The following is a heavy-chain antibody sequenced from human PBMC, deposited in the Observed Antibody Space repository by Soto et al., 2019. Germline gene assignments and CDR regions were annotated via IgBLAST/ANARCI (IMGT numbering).Heavy chain of an antibody. V-gene: IGHV3-23*01. CDR2: ISGSGGST. Sequence: EVQLLESGGGLVQPGGSLRLSCAASGFTFSSYAMSWVRQAPGKGLEWVSAISGSGGSTYYADSVKGRFTISRDNSKNTLYLQMNSRRAEDTAVYYCAKDLRRAAADTVYYYYGMDVWGQGTTVTVSS. J-gene: IGHJ6*02. CDR1: GFTFSSYA. D-gene: IGHD6-13*01. CDR3: AKDLRRAAADTVYYYYGMDV.